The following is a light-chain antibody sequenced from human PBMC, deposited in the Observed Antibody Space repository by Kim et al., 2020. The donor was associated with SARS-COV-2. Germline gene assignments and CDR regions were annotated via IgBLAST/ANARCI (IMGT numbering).Light chain of an antibody. Sequence: SQGERATLTCRASQGVSSYLAWYQQKPGQAARLLIYDASNRATGMPARFSGSGSGTDFTLTISSLEPEDFAVYYCQQRSNWRPWTFGLGTKVDIK. CDR3: QQRSNWRPWT. J-gene: IGKJ1*01. CDR1: QGVSSY. V-gene: IGKV3-11*01. CDR2: DAS.